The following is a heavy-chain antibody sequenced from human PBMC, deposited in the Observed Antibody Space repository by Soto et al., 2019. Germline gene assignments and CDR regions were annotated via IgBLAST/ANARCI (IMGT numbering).Heavy chain of an antibody. D-gene: IGHD5-18*01. J-gene: IGHJ4*02. CDR2: IDPSDSYT. V-gene: IGHV5-10-1*01. CDR1: GYSFTSYW. CDR3: ATSYTAMVGAVDH. Sequence: GESLKISCKGSGYSFTSYWISWVRQMPGKGLEWMGRIDPSDSYTNYSPSFQGHVTISADKSISTAYLQWSSLKASDTAMYYCATSYTAMVGAVDHWGQGTLVTVSS.